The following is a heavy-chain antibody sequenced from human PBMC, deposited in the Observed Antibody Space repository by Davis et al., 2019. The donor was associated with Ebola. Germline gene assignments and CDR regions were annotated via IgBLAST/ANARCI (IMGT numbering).Heavy chain of an antibody. J-gene: IGHJ6*02. Sequence: PGGSLRLSCAASGFTFSYYALHWVRQAPGKGLEYVSGISRNGDSTYYANSVKGRSIISRDNSKNTLYLQMNSLRAEDTAVYYCARDAIFGVVIIRHYYYYYGMDVWGQGTTVTVSS. V-gene: IGHV3-64*01. CDR3: ARDAIFGVVIIRHYYYYYGMDV. CDR2: ISRNGDST. CDR1: GFTFSYYA. D-gene: IGHD3-3*01.